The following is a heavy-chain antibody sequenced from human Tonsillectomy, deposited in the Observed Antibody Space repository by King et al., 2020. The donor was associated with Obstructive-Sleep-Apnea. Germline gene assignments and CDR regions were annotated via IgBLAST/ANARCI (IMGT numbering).Heavy chain of an antibody. CDR2: IYTSGSP. Sequence: VQLQESGPGLVKASETLSLTCTVSGGSISSFYWSWIRQPAGKGLEWIGRIYTSGSPNYNPSLKGRLTQSVETSKNQCSLRLSSVTAADTAVYYCAGSGYGDYVFVDYWGQGTLVTVSS. V-gene: IGHV4-4*07. J-gene: IGHJ4*02. CDR1: GGSISSFY. CDR3: AGSGYGDYVFVDY. D-gene: IGHD4-17*01.